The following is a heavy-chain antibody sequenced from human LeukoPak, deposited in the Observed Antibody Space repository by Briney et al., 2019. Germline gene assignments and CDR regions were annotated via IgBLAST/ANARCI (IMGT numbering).Heavy chain of an antibody. CDR1: GGSISSSSYY. Sequence: SETLSLTCTVSGGSISSSSYYWGWIRQPPGKGLEWIGSIYYSGSTYYNPSLKSRVTISVDTSKNQFSLKLSSVTAADTAVYYCASGVVGATFTYWGQGTLVTVSS. V-gene: IGHV4-39*07. CDR3: ASGVVGATFTY. D-gene: IGHD1-26*01. J-gene: IGHJ4*02. CDR2: IYYSGST.